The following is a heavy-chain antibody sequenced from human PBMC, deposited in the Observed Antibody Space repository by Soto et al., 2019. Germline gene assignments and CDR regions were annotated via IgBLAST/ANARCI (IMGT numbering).Heavy chain of an antibody. CDR3: AKAVSGSIRYFDY. J-gene: IGHJ4*02. CDR2: ITGSGVTT. D-gene: IGHD1-26*01. Sequence: LRLSCSASEFTFSNYAMTWVRQAPGKGLEWVSLITGSGVTTYYADSVKGRFTIARDNSKNTLYLQMNSLRAGDTAIYYCAKAVSGSIRYFDYWGQGTLVTVSS. CDR1: EFTFSNYA. V-gene: IGHV3-23*01.